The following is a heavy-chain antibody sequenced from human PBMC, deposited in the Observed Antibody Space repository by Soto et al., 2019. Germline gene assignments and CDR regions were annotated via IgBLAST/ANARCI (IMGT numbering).Heavy chain of an antibody. Sequence: QVQLVESGGGVVQPGMSLRLSCAASGFTFSSYGMHWVRQAPGKGLEWVAVISYDGSNKYYADSVKGRFTISRDNSKNTLYLQMNSLRAEDTAVYYCAKENYYDSSGYYEAFDYWGQGTLVTVSS. D-gene: IGHD3-22*01. CDR1: GFTFSSYG. CDR2: ISYDGSNK. V-gene: IGHV3-30*18. CDR3: AKENYYDSSGYYEAFDY. J-gene: IGHJ4*02.